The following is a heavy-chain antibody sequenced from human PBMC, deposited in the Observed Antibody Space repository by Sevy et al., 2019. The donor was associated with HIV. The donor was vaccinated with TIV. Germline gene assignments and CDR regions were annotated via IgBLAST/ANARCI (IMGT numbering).Heavy chain of an antibody. V-gene: IGHV1-18*01. CDR2: ISPYKGTT. CDR1: GYIFTSYG. CDR3: ARDRDYDYIWGTFPYRDF. Sequence: ASVKVSCKASGYIFTSYGISWVRLAPRRGLEWVGWISPYKGTTNYAQKFQGRVTMTTDTSTFTVYMQLRSLRSDDTAIYYCARDRDYDYIWGTFPYRDFWGQGTLVTVSS. J-gene: IGHJ4*02. D-gene: IGHD3-16*01.